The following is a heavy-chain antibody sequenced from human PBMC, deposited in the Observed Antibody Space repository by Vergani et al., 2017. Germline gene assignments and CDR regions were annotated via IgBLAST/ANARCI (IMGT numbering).Heavy chain of an antibody. V-gene: IGHV4-38-2*01. CDR3: ARGSHYYYYGMDV. Sequence: QVQLQESGPGLVKPSETLSLTCAVSGYSISSGYYWGWIRQPPGKGLEWIGSIYHSGSTYYNPSLKSRVTISVDTSKNQFSLKLSSVTAADTAVYYCARGSHYYYYGMDVWGQGTTVTVSS. CDR1: GYSISSGYY. J-gene: IGHJ6*02. CDR2: IYHSGST.